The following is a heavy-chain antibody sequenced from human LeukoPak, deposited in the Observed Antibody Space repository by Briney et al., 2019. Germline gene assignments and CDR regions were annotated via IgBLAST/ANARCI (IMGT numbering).Heavy chain of an antibody. CDR3: ARDWGSTGYDLYDS. CDR2: TRQDGSER. V-gene: IGHV3-7*01. D-gene: IGHD5-12*01. J-gene: IGHJ4*02. Sequence: GGSLRLSCAASGFIFSNYWMTWVRQAPGKGLEWVAHTRQDGSERHYVDSVKDRFTISRDNAKNSLDLQMDSLRAEDTAVYYCARDWGSTGYDLYDSWGQETLVTVS. CDR1: GFIFSNYW.